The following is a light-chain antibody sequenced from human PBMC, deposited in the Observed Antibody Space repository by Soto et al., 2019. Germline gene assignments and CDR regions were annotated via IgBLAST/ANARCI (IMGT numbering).Light chain of an antibody. CDR3: QQYGTSIFT. V-gene: IGKV3-20*01. J-gene: IGKJ3*01. Sequence: EIVLTQSPGTLPLSPGERATLSCRASQSVNSLYLNWYQQKPDQPPRLLIYGASSRATGIPDRFSGSGSGTDFTLTISRLEPEDFAVYYCQQYGTSIFTFGPGTKVDVK. CDR2: GAS. CDR1: QSVNSLY.